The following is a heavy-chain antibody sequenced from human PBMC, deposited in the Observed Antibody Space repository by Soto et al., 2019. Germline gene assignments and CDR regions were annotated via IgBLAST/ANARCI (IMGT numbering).Heavy chain of an antibody. J-gene: IGHJ4*02. Sequence: EVQLVESGGGLVKPRGSLRLSCAASGFTFSNAWMNWVRQAPGKGLEWVGRIKSKAGGGTTDYAAPVKGRFSISRDDSRNTVYLQMNSLKTEDTAVYYCTTDPNGWRDFDYWGQGTLVTVSS. CDR1: GFTFSNAW. CDR2: IKSKAGGGTT. CDR3: TTDPNGWRDFDY. V-gene: IGHV3-15*07. D-gene: IGHD6-19*01.